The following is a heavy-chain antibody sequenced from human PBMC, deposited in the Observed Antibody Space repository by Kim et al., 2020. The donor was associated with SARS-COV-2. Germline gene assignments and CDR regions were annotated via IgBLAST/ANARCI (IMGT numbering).Heavy chain of an antibody. CDR3: ARELGNPSYGDYDGYGMDV. CDR2: ISAYNGNT. D-gene: IGHD4-17*01. J-gene: IGHJ6*02. CDR1: GYTFTSYG. Sequence: ASVKVSCKASGYTFTSYGISWVRQAPGQGLEWRGWISAYNGNTNYAQKLQGRVTMTTDTSTSTAYMELRSLRSDDTAVYYCARELGNPSYGDYDGYGMDVWGQGTTVTVSS. V-gene: IGHV1-18*01.